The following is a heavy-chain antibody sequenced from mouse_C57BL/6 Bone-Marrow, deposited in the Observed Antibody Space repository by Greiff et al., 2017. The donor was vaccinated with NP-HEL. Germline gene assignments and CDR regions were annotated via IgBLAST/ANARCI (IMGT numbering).Heavy chain of an antibody. Sequence: EVKVEESGGGLVQPGGSMKLSCVASGFTFSNYWMNWVRQSPEKGLEWVAQIRLKSDNYATHYAESVKGRFTISRDDSKSSVYLQMNNLRAEDTGIYYCTDYYGSSYYWYFDVWGTGTTVTVSS. J-gene: IGHJ1*03. D-gene: IGHD1-1*01. CDR2: IRLKSDNYAT. V-gene: IGHV6-3*01. CDR3: TDYYGSSYYWYFDV. CDR1: GFTFSNYW.